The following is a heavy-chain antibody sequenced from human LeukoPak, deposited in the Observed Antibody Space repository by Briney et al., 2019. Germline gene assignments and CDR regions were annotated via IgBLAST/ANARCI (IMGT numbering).Heavy chain of an antibody. J-gene: IGHJ3*02. CDR1: GFTFSSYD. CDR3: ARGRATFGGYTNPSDAFDI. CDR2: IGTAGDT. Sequence: GGSLRLSCAASGFTFSSYDMHWVRQATGKGLEGVSAIGTAGDTYYPGSVKGRFTISRENAKNSLYLQMNSLRAGDTAVYYCARGRATFGGYTNPSDAFDIWGQGTMVTVSS. D-gene: IGHD3-16*01. V-gene: IGHV3-13*01.